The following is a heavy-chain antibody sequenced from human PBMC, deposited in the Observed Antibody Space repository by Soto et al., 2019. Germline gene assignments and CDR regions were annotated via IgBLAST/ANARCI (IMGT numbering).Heavy chain of an antibody. CDR1: GGTFSSYA. CDR3: ESGGGEMATPPTYTY. J-gene: IGHJ4*02. Sequence: QVQPVQSGSEVKKPGSSVKVSCKAFGGTFSSYAISWVRQAPGQGLEWMGGIIPIFGTPNYAQKFQGRVTINADISTSTDCMELARLESNETAMHYCESGGGEMATPPTYTYWGQGTLFNVSS. D-gene: IGHD3-16*01. CDR2: IIPIFGTP. V-gene: IGHV1-69*06.